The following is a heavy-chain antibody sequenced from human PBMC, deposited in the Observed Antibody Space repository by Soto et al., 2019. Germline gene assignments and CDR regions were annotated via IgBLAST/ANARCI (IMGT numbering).Heavy chain of an antibody. J-gene: IGHJ6*02. Sequence: SETLSLTCTVTGASVSSVGYYWTWIRQPPGKGLEWIGYIYYRGSTNYNPSLKSRVTISLDTSNNQFSLRLSSVTAADTAVYYCASSSLYGMDVWGQGTTVTVSS. CDR1: GASVSSVGYY. V-gene: IGHV4-61*08. CDR2: IYYRGST. CDR3: ASSSLYGMDV.